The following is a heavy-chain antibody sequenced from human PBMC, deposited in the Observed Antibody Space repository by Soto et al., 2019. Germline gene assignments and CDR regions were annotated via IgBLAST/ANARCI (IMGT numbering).Heavy chain of an antibody. CDR2: ISYSGTS. V-gene: IGHV4-59*11. CDR1: GGSISGLY. Sequence: QVQLQESGPGLVKPSETLSLTCTVSGGSISGLYWSWIRQPPGKGLEWIGYISYSGTSNYNPSLKSLVTLSLYTSRNQFSLKLSSVTAADTAVYYCVRGGGRFDPWGQGILFAVSS. D-gene: IGHD3-16*01. CDR3: VRGGGRFDP. J-gene: IGHJ5*02.